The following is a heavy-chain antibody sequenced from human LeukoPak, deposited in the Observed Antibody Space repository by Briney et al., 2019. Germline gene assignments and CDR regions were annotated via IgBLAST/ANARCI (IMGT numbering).Heavy chain of an antibody. J-gene: IGHJ4*02. D-gene: IGHD3-10*01. V-gene: IGHV1-18*01. Sequence: ASVKVSCKASGYTFTSYGISWVRQAPGQGLEWMGWISAYNGNTNYAQKLQGRVTMTTDTSTSTAYMELRSLRSDDTAVYYCALQGGDARLTKLRGVVIHNFHFWGQGTLVTVSS. CDR2: ISAYNGNT. CDR3: ALQGGDARLTKLRGVVIHNFHF. CDR1: GYTFTSYG.